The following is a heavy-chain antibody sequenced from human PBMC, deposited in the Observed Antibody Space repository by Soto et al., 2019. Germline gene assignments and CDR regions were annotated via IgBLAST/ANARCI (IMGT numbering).Heavy chain of an antibody. CDR2: INHSGST. Sequence: QVQLQQWGAGLLKPSETLSLTCAVYGGSFSGYYWSWIRQPPGKGLEWIGEINHSGSTNYNPSLKSRVTISVDTSKNQFSLKLSSVTAADTAVYYCARLSPVSPPDIVVVPAAKEGYMDVWGKGTTVTVSS. CDR3: ARLSPVSPPDIVVVPAAKEGYMDV. D-gene: IGHD2-2*01. CDR1: GGSFSGYY. J-gene: IGHJ6*03. V-gene: IGHV4-34*01.